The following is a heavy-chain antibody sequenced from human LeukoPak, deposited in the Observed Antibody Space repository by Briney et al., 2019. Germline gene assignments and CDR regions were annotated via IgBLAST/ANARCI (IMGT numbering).Heavy chain of an antibody. CDR2: INHSGST. CDR1: GGSFSGYY. CDR3: ARGPRITMIVVAFVFDY. V-gene: IGHV4-34*01. J-gene: IGHJ4*02. D-gene: IGHD3-22*01. Sequence: SETLSLTCAVYGGSFSGYYWSWIRQPPGKGLEWIGEINHSGSTNYNPSLKSRVTISVGASKNQFSLKLSSVTAADTAVYYCARGPRITMIVVAFVFDYWGQGTLVTVSS.